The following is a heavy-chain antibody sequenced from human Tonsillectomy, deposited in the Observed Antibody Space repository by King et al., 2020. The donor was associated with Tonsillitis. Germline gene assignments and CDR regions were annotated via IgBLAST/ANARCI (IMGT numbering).Heavy chain of an antibody. J-gene: IGHJ4*01. CDR1: GGSITGYH. D-gene: IGHD6-19*01. V-gene: IGHV4-59*08. CDR3: VRHESGSGRKFDY. CDR2: IYYTGAT. Sequence: QVQLQESGPGLVQPSETLSLTCTVSGGSITGYHWSWIRQPPGKGLEWIAYIYYTGATDYNPSLRSRVTISLDTSMNQFSLKVRAVTAAATAIYYCVRHESGSGRKFDYWGHGTLVTVSS.